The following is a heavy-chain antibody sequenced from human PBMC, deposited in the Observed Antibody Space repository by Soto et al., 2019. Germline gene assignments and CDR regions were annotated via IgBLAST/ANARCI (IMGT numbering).Heavy chain of an antibody. Sequence: GPGPCQTSETLSLTCTVSGGSISSYYWSWIRQPPGKGLEWIGYIYYSGSTNYNPSLKSRVTISVDTSKNQFSLKLSSVTAADTAVYYCARVSRYSSSWRYNWFDPWGQGTLVTVSS. J-gene: IGHJ5*02. CDR1: GGSISSYY. CDR3: ARVSRYSSSWRYNWFDP. V-gene: IGHV4-59*01. CDR2: IYYSGST. D-gene: IGHD6-13*01.